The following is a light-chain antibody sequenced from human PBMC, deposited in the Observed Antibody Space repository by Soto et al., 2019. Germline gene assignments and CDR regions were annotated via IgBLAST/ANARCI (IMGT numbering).Light chain of an antibody. Sequence: ETVLTQSPGTLSLSPGERATLSCRASQSISSNLAWYQQKPGQAPRLLIYGPSTRATGVPARFSGSGSGTEFTLTISSLQSEDFAMYYCQQYTHWPVWSFGQGTKVDIK. CDR2: GPS. J-gene: IGKJ1*01. V-gene: IGKV3-15*01. CDR3: QQYTHWPVWS. CDR1: QSISSN.